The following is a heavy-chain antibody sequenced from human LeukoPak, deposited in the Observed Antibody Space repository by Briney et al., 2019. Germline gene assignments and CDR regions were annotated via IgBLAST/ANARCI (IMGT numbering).Heavy chain of an antibody. Sequence: GGSLRLSCAASGFTFSSYWMSWVRQAPGKGLEWVANIKQDGSEKYYVDSVKSRFTISRDNAKNSLYLQMNSLRAEDTAVYYCARVYSIVATIYYFDYWGQGTLVTVSS. CDR1: GFTFSSYW. D-gene: IGHD5-12*01. V-gene: IGHV3-7*01. CDR2: IKQDGSEK. CDR3: ARVYSIVATIYYFDY. J-gene: IGHJ4*02.